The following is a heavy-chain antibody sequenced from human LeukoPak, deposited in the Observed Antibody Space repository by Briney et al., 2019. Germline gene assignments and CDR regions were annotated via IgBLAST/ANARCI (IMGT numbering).Heavy chain of an antibody. D-gene: IGHD3-3*01. CDR3: AKWAYYDFWSGHYKSHFDS. V-gene: IGHV3-23*01. Sequence: GGSLRLSCVVSGFTFKNYAMSWVRHAPGKGLECVSSIRDSGNGTDYADSVKGRFTVSRDNSKNTLYLYMNTLSAEDTAVYYCAKWAYYDFWSGHYKSHFDSWGQGTLVTVSP. J-gene: IGHJ4*02. CDR2: IRDSGNGT. CDR1: GFTFKNYA.